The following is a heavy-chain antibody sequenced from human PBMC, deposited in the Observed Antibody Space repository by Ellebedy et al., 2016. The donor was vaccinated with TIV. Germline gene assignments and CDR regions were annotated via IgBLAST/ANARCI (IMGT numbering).Heavy chain of an antibody. CDR1: GFTFSSYA. V-gene: IGHV3-23*01. D-gene: IGHD2/OR15-2a*01. Sequence: GESLKISCAASGFTFSSYAMRWVRQAPGKGLEWVSAISGSGASTYYADSVKGRFTISRDNSKNTLYLQMNSLRAEDTAVYYCAKGGGVLHNWFDPWGQGTLVTVSS. CDR3: AKGGGVLHNWFDP. CDR2: ISGSGAST. J-gene: IGHJ5*02.